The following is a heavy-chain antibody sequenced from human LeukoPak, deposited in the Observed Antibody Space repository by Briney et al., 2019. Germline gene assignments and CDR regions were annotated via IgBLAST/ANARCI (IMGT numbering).Heavy chain of an antibody. CDR1: GFTSIAYA. CDR3: AKGRDSENLDWFDP. V-gene: IGHV3-23*01. Sequence: GGSLRLSCVGSGFTSIAYALTWARQAPGKGLEWVSGISGGGVTTYYADSVKGRFTMSRDNSKNTVHLQMNSLRAEDTAIYYCAKGRDSENLDWFDPWGQGTLVTVSS. CDR2: ISGGGVTT. J-gene: IGHJ5*02. D-gene: IGHD1-14*01.